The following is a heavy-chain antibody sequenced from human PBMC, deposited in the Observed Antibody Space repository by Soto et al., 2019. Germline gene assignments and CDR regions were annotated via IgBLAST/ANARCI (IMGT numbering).Heavy chain of an antibody. V-gene: IGHV4-59*06. D-gene: IGHD2-8*01. J-gene: IGHJ3*02. CDR2: IYYSGST. CDR1: GGSVSSYY. CDR3: ARDRLRYCTNGVCYQDLDAFDI. Sequence: SETLSLTCTVSGGSVSSYYWGWIRQPPGKGLEWIGYIYYSGSTYYNPSLKSRVTISVDTSKNQFSLKLSSVTAADTAVYYCARDRLRYCTNGVCYQDLDAFDIWGQGTMVTVSS.